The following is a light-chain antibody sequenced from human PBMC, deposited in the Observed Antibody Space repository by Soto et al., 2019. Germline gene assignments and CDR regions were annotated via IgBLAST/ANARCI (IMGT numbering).Light chain of an antibody. CDR2: SAS. CDR1: QDISVY. J-gene: IGKJ5*01. Sequence: DIQMTQSPSSLSASVGDRVTITCRASQDISVYLAWYQQKPGKVPKLLIYSASTLQSGVPSRFSGSGSGTDFALTISSLQPEDVATYFGQKFNTAPLTFGQGTRLEIK. CDR3: QKFNTAPLT. V-gene: IGKV1-27*01.